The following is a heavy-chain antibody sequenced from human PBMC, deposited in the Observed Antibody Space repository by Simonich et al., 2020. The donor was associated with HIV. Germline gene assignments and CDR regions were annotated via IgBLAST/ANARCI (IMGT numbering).Heavy chain of an antibody. Sequence: QVQLVQSGAEVKKTGSSVKVSCKASGDTFSNYVIGWVRQAPGQGLEWMGGIIPLFDTTNDAQNFQGRVTITADDSTSTAYMELSSLRSEDTAVYYCARRVYSSSGYAFDIWGQGTMVSVSS. J-gene: IGHJ3*02. CDR1: GDTFSNYV. V-gene: IGHV1-69*13. CDR3: ARRVYSSSGYAFDI. D-gene: IGHD6-6*01. CDR2: IIPLFDTT.